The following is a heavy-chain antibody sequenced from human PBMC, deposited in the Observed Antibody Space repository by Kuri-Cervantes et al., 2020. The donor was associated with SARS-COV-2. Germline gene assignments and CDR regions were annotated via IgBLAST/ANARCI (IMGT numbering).Heavy chain of an antibody. V-gene: IGHV3-30-3*01. CDR2: ISYDGSNK. CDR3: AKEAIVGAYYFDY. Sequence: GGSLRLSCAASGFTFSSYAMHWVRQAPGKGLEWVALISYDGSNKYYADSVKGRFTISRDNSKNTLYLQMNSLRAEDTAVYYCAKEAIVGAYYFDYWGQGTLVTVSS. D-gene: IGHD1-26*01. CDR1: GFTFSSYA. J-gene: IGHJ4*02.